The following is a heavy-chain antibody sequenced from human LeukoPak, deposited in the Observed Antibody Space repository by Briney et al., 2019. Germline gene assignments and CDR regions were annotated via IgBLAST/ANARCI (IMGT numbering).Heavy chain of an antibody. J-gene: IGHJ4*02. D-gene: IGHD3-22*01. CDR1: GYTFTSYG. CDR2: ISAYNGNT. CDR3: ARSFDSSGYYYFDY. V-gene: IGHV1-18*01. Sequence: ASVKVSCKASGYTFTSYGISWVRQAPGQGLEWMGWISAYNGNTNYAQKLQGRVTMTTDTSTSTAHMELRSLRSDDTAVYYCARSFDSSGYYYFDYWGQGTLVTVSS.